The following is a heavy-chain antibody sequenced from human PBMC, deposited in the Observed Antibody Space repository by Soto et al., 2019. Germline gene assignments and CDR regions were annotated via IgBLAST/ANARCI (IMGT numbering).Heavy chain of an antibody. CDR3: ARDKTVAGLDY. CDR2: IWYDGSNK. Sequence: QVQLVESGGGVVQPGRSLRLSCAASGFTFSSYGMHWVRQAPGKGLEWVAVIWYDGSNKYYADSVKGRFTISRDNSKNTLYLQMNSLRAEDTAVSYCARDKTVAGLDYWGQGTLVTVSS. J-gene: IGHJ4*02. V-gene: IGHV3-33*01. D-gene: IGHD6-19*01. CDR1: GFTFSSYG.